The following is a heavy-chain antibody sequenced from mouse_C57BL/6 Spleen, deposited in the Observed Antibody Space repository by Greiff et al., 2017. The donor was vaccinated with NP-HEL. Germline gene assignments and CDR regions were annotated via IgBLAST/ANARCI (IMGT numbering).Heavy chain of an antibody. Sequence: QVQLQQSGPELVKPGASVKISCKASGYAFSSSWMNWVKQRPGKGLEWIGRIYPGDGDTNYNGKFKGKATLTADKSSSTAYMQLSSLTSEDSAVYFCARSDYDGMDYWGQGTSVTVSS. J-gene: IGHJ4*01. CDR2: IYPGDGDT. CDR1: GYAFSSSW. CDR3: ARSDYDGMDY. V-gene: IGHV1-82*01. D-gene: IGHD2-4*01.